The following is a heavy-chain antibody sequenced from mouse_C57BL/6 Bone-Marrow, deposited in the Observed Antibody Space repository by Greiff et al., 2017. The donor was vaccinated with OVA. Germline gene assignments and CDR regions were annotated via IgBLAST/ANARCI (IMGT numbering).Heavy chain of an antibody. V-gene: IGHV1-26*01. D-gene: IGHD1-1*01. CDR1: GYTFTDYY. J-gene: IGHJ4*01. CDR2: INPNNGGT. CDR3: ARGFITTPYYAMDY. Sequence: EVKLQQSGPELVKPGASVKISCKASGYTFTDYYMNWVKQSHGKSLEWIGDINPNNGGTSYNQKFKGKATLTVDKSSSTAYMELRSLTSEDSAVYYCARGFITTPYYAMDYWGQGTSVTVSS.